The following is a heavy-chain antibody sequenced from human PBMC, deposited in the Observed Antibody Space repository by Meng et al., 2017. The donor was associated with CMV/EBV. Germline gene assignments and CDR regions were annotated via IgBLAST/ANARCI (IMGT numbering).Heavy chain of an antibody. D-gene: IGHD3-3*01. Sequence: GESLKISCAASGFTFSDYYMSWIRQASGKGLEWVSYISSSGSTIYYADSVKGRFTISRDNAKNSLYLQMNSLRAEDTAVYYCASAYGFWSGYRYYFDYWGQGTLVTVSS. V-gene: IGHV3-11*04. CDR1: GFTFSDYY. CDR2: ISSSGSTI. CDR3: ASAYGFWSGYRYYFDY. J-gene: IGHJ4*02.